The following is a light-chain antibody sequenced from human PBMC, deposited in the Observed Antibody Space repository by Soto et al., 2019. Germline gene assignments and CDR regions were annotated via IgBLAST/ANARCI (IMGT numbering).Light chain of an antibody. CDR1: SSNLGAGYD. J-gene: IGLJ3*02. CDR2: GNR. CDR3: QAYDYSLTASV. V-gene: IGLV1-40*01. Sequence: QSVLTQPPSVSVAPGQRVTLSCTGNSSNLGAGYDVHWYQQLPGAAPKLVIFGNRNRPSGVPERFSGSKFGTAASLAITGLQAEDEADYYSQAYDYSLTASVFGGGTKVTVL.